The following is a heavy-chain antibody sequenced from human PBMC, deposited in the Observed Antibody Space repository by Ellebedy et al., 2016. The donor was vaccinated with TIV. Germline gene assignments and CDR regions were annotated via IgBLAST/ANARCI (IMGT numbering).Heavy chain of an antibody. J-gene: IGHJ3*02. CDR3: ARRVYCSSTSCYGGSAFDI. D-gene: IGHD2-2*01. V-gene: IGHV5-51*01. CDR1: GYSFTSYW. CDR2: IYPGDSDT. Sequence: GESLKISCKGSGYSFTSYWIGWVRQMPGKGLEWMGIIYPGDSDTRYSPSFQGQVTISAAKSISTAYLQWSSLKASDTAMYYCARRVYCSSTSCYGGSAFDIWGQGTMVTVSS.